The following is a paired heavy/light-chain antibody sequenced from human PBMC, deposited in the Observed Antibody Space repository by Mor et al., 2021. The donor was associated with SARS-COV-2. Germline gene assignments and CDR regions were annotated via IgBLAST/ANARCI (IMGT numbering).Heavy chain of an antibody. Sequence: QVQLQESGPGLVKPSETLSLTCTVSGGSVSTYYWNWIRQPPGKGLEWIGYIYNGGTTNYNPSLKSRVTISVDTSKNQYSLKLSSVTAADTAVYYCARATDNHSDRSGYYLGFDSWGQGTLVTVST. CDR2: IYNGGTT. J-gene: IGHJ4*02. V-gene: IGHV4-59*02. D-gene: IGHD3-22*01. CDR3: ARATDNHSDRSGYYLGFDS. CDR1: GGSVSTYY.
Light chain of an antibody. J-gene: IGLJ1*01. V-gene: IGLV2-14*01. CDR1: TSDIGNYNY. CDR2: EVR. Sequence: QSALTQPASVSGSPGQSITISCTGTTSDIGNYNYVSWYQQHPGSVPKLIIYEVRNRPSGVSNRFSGSKSGNTASLTISGLQAEDEADYYCTSYTSSSTYVFATGTKVTVL. CDR3: TSYTSSSTYV.